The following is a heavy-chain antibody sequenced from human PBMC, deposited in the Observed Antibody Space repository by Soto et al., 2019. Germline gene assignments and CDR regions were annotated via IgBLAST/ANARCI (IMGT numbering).Heavy chain of an antibody. J-gene: IGHJ3*02. Sequence: VKVSCKASGYTFTSYGISWVRQAPGQGLEWMGWISAYNGNTNYAQKLQGRVTMTTDTSTSTAYMELRSLRSDDTAVYYCARGLNDYIWGSYRYDAFDIWGQGTMVTVSS. V-gene: IGHV1-18*01. D-gene: IGHD3-16*02. CDR2: ISAYNGNT. CDR1: GYTFTSYG. CDR3: ARGLNDYIWGSYRYDAFDI.